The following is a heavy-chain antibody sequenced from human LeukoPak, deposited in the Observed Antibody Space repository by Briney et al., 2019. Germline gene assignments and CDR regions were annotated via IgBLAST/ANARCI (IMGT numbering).Heavy chain of an antibody. J-gene: IGHJ4*02. Sequence: GGSPRLSCAASGFSFSSYAMSWVRQAPGKGLEWVAHISGSGGNTYYADSVKGRFTISRDNSKNTLNLQMNSLRGEDTAAYYCAKRVGPTGQRDPLFDYWGQGTLVTVSS. CDR2: ISGSGGNT. CDR1: GFSFSSYA. CDR3: AKRVGPTGQRDPLFDY. V-gene: IGHV3-23*01. D-gene: IGHD1-26*01.